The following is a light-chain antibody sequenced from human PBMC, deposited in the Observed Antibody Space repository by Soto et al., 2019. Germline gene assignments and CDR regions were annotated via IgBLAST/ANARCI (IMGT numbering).Light chain of an antibody. J-gene: IGKJ5*01. Sequence: EIVLTQSPGTLSLSPGERATLSCRASQTVSNNYLAWCQQKPGQAPRVIMYGASRRATGIPDRFSGGGSGTDFTLTISRLEPEDFALYYCQQYDRPPITFGQGTRLEIK. V-gene: IGKV3-20*01. CDR2: GAS. CDR1: QTVSNNY. CDR3: QQYDRPPIT.